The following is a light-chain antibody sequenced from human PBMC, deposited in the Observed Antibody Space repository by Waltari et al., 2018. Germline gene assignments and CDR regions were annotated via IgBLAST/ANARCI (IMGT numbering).Light chain of an antibody. J-gene: IGLJ1*01. CDR1: DSDVGSYDF. V-gene: IGLV2-14*01. Sequence: QSALTQPASVSGSPGPSITISCSGTDSDVGSYDFVSWYQQHPGKAPHLIIYEVSNRPSGISNRFSASKSGNTASLTISGLQAEDEADYYCSSYTTSSAPGVFGTGTRVTVL. CDR3: SSYTTSSAPGV. CDR2: EVS.